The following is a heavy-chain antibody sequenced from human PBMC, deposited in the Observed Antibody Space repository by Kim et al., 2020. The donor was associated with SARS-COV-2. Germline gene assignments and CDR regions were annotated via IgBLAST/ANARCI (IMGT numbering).Heavy chain of an antibody. V-gene: IGHV4-39*01. CDR2: IYYSGST. Sequence: SETLSLTCTVSGGSISSSSYYWGWIRQPPGKGLEWIGSIYYSGSTYYNQSLKSRVTISVDTSKNQFSLKLSSVTAADTAVYYCARQMITFGGVIGGQKFDAFDIWGQGTMVTVSS. CDR1: GGSISSSSYY. J-gene: IGHJ3*02. CDR3: ARQMITFGGVIGGQKFDAFDI. D-gene: IGHD3-16*01.